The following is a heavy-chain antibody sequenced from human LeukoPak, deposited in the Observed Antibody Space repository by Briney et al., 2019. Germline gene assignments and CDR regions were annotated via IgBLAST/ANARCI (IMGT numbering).Heavy chain of an antibody. CDR1: GFTFSSYG. D-gene: IGHD3-22*01. J-gene: IGHJ5*02. CDR3: ARDGFAYYYNSSGYGFDP. Sequence: SLRLSCAASGFTFSSYGMHWVRQAPGKGLEWVAVIWYDGSNKYYADSVKGRFTISRDNSKNTLYLQMNSLRAEDTAVYYCARDGFAYYYNSSGYGFDPWGQGTLVTVSS. CDR2: IWYDGSNK. V-gene: IGHV3-33*01.